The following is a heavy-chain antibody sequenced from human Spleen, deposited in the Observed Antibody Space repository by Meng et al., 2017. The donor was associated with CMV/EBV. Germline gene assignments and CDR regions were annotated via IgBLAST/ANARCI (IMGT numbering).Heavy chain of an antibody. Sequence: VSGASISRGGYHWRWIRQQPGKGLEWIGYIYYSGDTDHNPSLKSRVTIAVDTSKNQFSLKLRSVTAADTAVYYCAGGRFLEWSPFDYWGQGILVTVSS. CDR1: GASISRGGYH. CDR2: IYYSGDT. CDR3: AGGRFLEWSPFDY. V-gene: IGHV4-31*02. J-gene: IGHJ4*02. D-gene: IGHD3-3*01.